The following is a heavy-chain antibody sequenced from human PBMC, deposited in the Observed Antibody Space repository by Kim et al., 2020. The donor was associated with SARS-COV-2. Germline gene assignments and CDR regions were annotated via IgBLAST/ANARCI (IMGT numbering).Heavy chain of an antibody. J-gene: IGHJ6*02. CDR2: IYYSGGT. CDR3: ARRAVGYYYGMDV. V-gene: IGHV4-59*01. Sequence: SETLSLTCTVSGGSISSYYWSWIRQPPGKGLEWIGYIYYSGGTNYNPSLKSRVTISVDTSKNQFSLKLTSVTAADTAVYYCARRAVGYYYGMDVWGQGTTVSVSS. D-gene: IGHD1-26*01. CDR1: GGSISSYY.